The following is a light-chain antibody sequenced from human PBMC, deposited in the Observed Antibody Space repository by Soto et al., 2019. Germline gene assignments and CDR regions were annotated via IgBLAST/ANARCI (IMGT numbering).Light chain of an antibody. CDR3: QQRSNWPWT. V-gene: IGKV3-11*01. J-gene: IGKJ2*01. CDR2: DAS. Sequence: EIVLTHSPVTLSLSPGERATLSCRASQSVSSYLAWYRQKPGQAPRLLIFDASNRATGIPARFSGSGSGTDFTLTISSLEPEDFAVYYCQQRSNWPWTSGQGTKLEIK. CDR1: QSVSSY.